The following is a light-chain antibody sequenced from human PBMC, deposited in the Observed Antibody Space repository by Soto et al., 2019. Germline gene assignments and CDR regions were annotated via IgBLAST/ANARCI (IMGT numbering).Light chain of an antibody. Sequence: QPVLTQSASVYGSPGQSITISCTGTSSDVGNYNYVSWYQQHPGEVPKLIIFNVNNRPSGVSNRFSGSKSGNTASLTISGLQAEDEADYYCSSFTSSTTYVFGTGTKVTVL. CDR2: NVN. CDR1: SSDVGNYNY. CDR3: SSFTSSTTYV. V-gene: IGLV2-14*01. J-gene: IGLJ1*01.